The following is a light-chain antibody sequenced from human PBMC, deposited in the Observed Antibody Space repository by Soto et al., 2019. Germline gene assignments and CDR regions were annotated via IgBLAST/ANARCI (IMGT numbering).Light chain of an antibody. V-gene: IGLV4-69*01. J-gene: IGLJ2*01. Sequence: QPVLTQSPSASASLGASVKLTCTLSSGHSSYAIAWHQQQPEKGPRYLMKLNSDGSHSKGDGIPDRFSGSSSGAERYLTIPGLNSKGEADYSCQTGGTGIVIFGGEHQLTV. CDR1: SGHSSYA. CDR3: QTGGTGIVI. CDR2: LNSDGSH.